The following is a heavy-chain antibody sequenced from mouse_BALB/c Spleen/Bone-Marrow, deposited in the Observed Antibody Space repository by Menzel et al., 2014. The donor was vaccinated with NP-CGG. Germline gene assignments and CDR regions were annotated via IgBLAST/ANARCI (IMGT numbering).Heavy chain of an antibody. CDR1: GFTFTDYY. CDR3: ARDKGRVFFDY. Sequence: EVQLVESGGGLVQPGGSLRLSCATSGFTFTDYYMNWVRQPPGKALEWLGFIRNKANGYTTEYSASVKGRFTISRDNPQNILYLQMNTLRAEDSATYYCARDKGRVFFDYWGQGTTLTVSS. CDR2: IRNKANGYTT. V-gene: IGHV7-3*02. J-gene: IGHJ2*01.